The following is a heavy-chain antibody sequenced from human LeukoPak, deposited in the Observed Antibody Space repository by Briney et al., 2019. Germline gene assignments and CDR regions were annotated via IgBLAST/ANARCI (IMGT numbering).Heavy chain of an antibody. J-gene: IGHJ4*02. CDR3: VRDGVGAPPFDY. D-gene: IGHD1-26*01. CDR1: GFTFSSHW. V-gene: IGHV3-74*01. Sequence: QTGVSLRLSCAASGFTFSSHWMHRVRQAPGEGLVGVSRIKPDGSSIDYADDVKGRFTTPRDNAKTAMYLQMNSLRAEDTAVYYCVRDGVGAPPFDYWGPGTLVTVSS. CDR2: IKPDGSSI.